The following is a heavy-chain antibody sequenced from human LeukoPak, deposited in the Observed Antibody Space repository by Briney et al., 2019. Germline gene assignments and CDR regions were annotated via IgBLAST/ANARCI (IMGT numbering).Heavy chain of an antibody. V-gene: IGHV4-39*07. CDR1: GGSVSSSSYY. J-gene: IGHJ4*02. Sequence: SETLSLTCTVSGGSVSSSSYYWGWIRQPPGKGLEWIGSIYYSGSTYYNPSLKSRVTISVDTSKNQFSLKLSSVTAADTAVYYCATYYDSPFDYWGQGTLVTVSS. CDR2: IYYSGST. CDR3: ATYYDSPFDY. D-gene: IGHD3-3*01.